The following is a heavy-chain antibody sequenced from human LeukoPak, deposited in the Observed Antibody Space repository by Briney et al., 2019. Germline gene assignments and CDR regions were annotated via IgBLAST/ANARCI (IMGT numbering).Heavy chain of an antibody. CDR3: ASLSTVTQGYFDS. J-gene: IGHJ4*02. D-gene: IGHD4-17*01. CDR1: GGSISSYY. Sequence: PSETLSLTCTVSGGSISSYYWSWIRQPPEKGLEWIGYIYYSRTTNYNPSLKSRVTMSVDTSKNQFSLKLSSVTATDTAVYYCASLSTVTQGYFDSWGQGTLVTVSS. V-gene: IGHV4-59*08. CDR2: IYYSRTT.